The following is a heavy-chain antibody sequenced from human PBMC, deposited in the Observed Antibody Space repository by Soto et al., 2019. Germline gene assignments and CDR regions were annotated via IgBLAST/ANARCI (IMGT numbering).Heavy chain of an antibody. Sequence: SETLSLTCSVSGYSISGPSYWAWIRQPPGKGPEWIASIYHGGTTFYNPSLKSRITISVDTSNNQFSLTLTSVTAADTAVYYCAKVHVMVVAGSTFDYWGHGTLVTVSS. CDR1: GYSISGPSY. D-gene: IGHD2-21*02. CDR3: AKVHVMVVAGSTFDY. CDR2: IYHGGTT. V-gene: IGHV4-38-2*02. J-gene: IGHJ4*01.